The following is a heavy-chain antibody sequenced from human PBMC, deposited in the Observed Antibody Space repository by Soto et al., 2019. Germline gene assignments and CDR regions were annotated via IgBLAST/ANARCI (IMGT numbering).Heavy chain of an antibody. J-gene: IGHJ4*02. CDR1: GGTFSSYA. V-gene: IGHV1-69*13. CDR3: AREGSIFGEVSYFDY. D-gene: IGHD3-3*01. Sequence: SVKVSCKASGGTFSSYAISWVRQAPGQGLEWMGGIIPIFGTANYAQKFQGRVTITADESTSTAYMELSSLRSEDTAVYYCAREGSIFGEVSYFDYWGQGTLVTVSS. CDR2: IIPIFGTA.